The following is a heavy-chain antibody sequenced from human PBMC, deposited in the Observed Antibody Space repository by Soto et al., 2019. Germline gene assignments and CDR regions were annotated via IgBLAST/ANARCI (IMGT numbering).Heavy chain of an antibody. V-gene: IGHV3-23*01. J-gene: IGHJ1*01. Sequence: EVQLLESGGGLVQPGGSLRLSCAASGFTFSSYAMSWVRQAPGKGLEWVSAISGSGGSTYYADSVKGRFTISRDNSKNTLYLQMNSLRAEDTAVYYCAKDRYCSSTSCSRREVFQHWGQGTLVTVSS. CDR3: AKDRYCSSTSCSRREVFQH. CDR1: GFTFSSYA. D-gene: IGHD2-2*01. CDR2: ISGSGGST.